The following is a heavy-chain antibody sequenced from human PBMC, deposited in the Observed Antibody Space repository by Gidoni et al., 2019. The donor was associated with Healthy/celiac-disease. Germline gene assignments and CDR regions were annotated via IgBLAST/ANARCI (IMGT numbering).Heavy chain of an antibody. Sequence: QVQLQESGPGLVKPSQTLSLTCTVSGGSISSGSYYWSWIRQPAGKGLEWIGRIYTSGSTNYNPSLKSRVTMSVDTSKNQFSLKLSSVTAADTAVYYCARARGYYGSGSFPYWYFDLWGRGTLVTVSS. CDR3: ARARGYYGSGSFPYWYFDL. D-gene: IGHD3-10*01. J-gene: IGHJ2*01. V-gene: IGHV4-61*02. CDR2: IYTSGST. CDR1: GGSISSGSYY.